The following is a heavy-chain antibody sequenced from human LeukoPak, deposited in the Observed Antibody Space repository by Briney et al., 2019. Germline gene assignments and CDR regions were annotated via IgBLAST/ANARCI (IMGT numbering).Heavy chain of an antibody. CDR3: ARDRTGYGHFDY. D-gene: IGHD4-17*01. Sequence: SETLSLTCTVSGGSISSADYQWNWIRQPPGKGLEWIGYIYYSGSTYYNPSLQSRVIISVDTSKHQFSLKLSSVIAADTAVYYCARDRTGYGHFDYWGQGTLVTVSS. V-gene: IGHV4-30-4*08. CDR2: IYYSGST. J-gene: IGHJ4*02. CDR1: GGSISSADYQ.